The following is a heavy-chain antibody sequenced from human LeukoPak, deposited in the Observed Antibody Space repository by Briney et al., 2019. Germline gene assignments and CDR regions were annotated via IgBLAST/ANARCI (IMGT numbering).Heavy chain of an antibody. CDR1: GYMFTGHY. CDR3: ARVHNPGIAAAGDFDY. Sequence: ASVKVSCKASGYMFTGHYMHWVRQGPGQGLEWMGWINPKSGNTNYAQMFQGRVTMTRDTSISTAYMELSRLRSDDTAVYYCARVHNPGIAAAGDFDYWGQGTLVTVSS. CDR2: INPKSGNT. J-gene: IGHJ4*02. D-gene: IGHD6-13*01. V-gene: IGHV1-2*02.